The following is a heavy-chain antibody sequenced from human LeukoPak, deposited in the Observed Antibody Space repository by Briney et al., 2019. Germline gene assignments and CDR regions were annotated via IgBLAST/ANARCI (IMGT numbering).Heavy chain of an antibody. D-gene: IGHD1-26*01. CDR2: IYYSGST. CDR3: ARHDGGSYYYAFDI. V-gene: IGHV4-39*01. Sequence: SETLSLTCTVSGGSISSSSYYWGWIRQPPGKGLEWIGSIYYSGSTYYNPSLKSRVTISVDTSKNQFSLKLSSVTAADTAVYYCARHDGGSYYYAFDIWGQGTMVTVSS. J-gene: IGHJ3*02. CDR1: GGSISSSSYY.